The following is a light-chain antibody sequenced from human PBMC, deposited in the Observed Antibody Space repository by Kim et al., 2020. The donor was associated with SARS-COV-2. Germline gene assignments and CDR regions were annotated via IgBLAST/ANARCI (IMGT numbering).Light chain of an antibody. CDR3: QAWDSRTAVV. J-gene: IGLJ2*01. Sequence: SYELTQPPSVSVSPGQTASITCSGDKLGDKYACWYQQKPGQSPVLVIYQDNKRPSGIPERFSGSNSGNTATLTISGTQAMDEADYYCQAWDSRTAVVFGG. CDR1: KLGDKY. CDR2: QDN. V-gene: IGLV3-1*01.